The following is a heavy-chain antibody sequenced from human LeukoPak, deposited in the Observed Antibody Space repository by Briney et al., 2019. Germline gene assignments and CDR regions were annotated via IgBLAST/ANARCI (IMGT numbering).Heavy chain of an antibody. V-gene: IGHV3-9*01. CDR3: AKPPGGSGSYFTFDY. CDR1: GFTFDDYA. CDR2: ISWNSGSI. J-gene: IGHJ4*02. Sequence: GGSLRLSCAASGFTFDDYAMHWVRQAPGKGLEWVSGISWNSGSIGYADSVKGRFTISRDNSKNTLYLQMNSLRAEDTAVYYCAKPPGGSGSYFTFDYWGQGTLVTVSS. D-gene: IGHD3-10*01.